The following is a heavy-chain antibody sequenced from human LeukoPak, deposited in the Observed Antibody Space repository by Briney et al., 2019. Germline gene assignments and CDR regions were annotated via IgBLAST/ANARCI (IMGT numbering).Heavy chain of an antibody. Sequence: GASVKVSCKASGYTFTSYDINWVRQATGQGLEWMGWMNPNSGNTGYAQKFQGRVTMTTDTSTSTAYMELRSLRSDDTAVYYCARDRNYYDSSGYAFDIWGQGTMVTVSS. CDR2: MNPNSGNT. V-gene: IGHV1-8*02. CDR1: GYTFTSYD. CDR3: ARDRNYYDSSGYAFDI. J-gene: IGHJ3*02. D-gene: IGHD3-22*01.